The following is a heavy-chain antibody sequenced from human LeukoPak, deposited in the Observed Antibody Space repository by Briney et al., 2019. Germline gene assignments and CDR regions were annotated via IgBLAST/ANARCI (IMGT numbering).Heavy chain of an antibody. Sequence: GGSLRLSCAASGFTVSSKYMSWVRRAPGKGLEWVSVIYSGGATYYADSVKGRFTISRDNAKNSLYLQMNSLRAEDTAVYYCARGGYSYGRLDYWGQGTLVTVSS. CDR2: IYSGGAT. CDR3: ARGGYSYGRLDY. V-gene: IGHV3-66*01. CDR1: GFTVSSKY. D-gene: IGHD5-18*01. J-gene: IGHJ4*02.